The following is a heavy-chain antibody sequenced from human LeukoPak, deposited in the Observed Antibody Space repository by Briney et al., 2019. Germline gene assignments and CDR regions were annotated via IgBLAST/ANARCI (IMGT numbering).Heavy chain of an antibody. J-gene: IGHJ4*02. CDR1: GFTFSNYA. CDR2: IPVNGGST. CDR3: AKDLSGSYLGY. V-gene: IGHV3-23*01. Sequence: HPGGSLRLSCVASGFTFSNYAMSWVRQAPGKGLEWVSAIPVNGGSTYYADSVKGRFTISRDNFKNTLYLQMNSLRAEDTAVYYCAKDLSGSYLGYWGQGTLATVSS. D-gene: IGHD1-26*01.